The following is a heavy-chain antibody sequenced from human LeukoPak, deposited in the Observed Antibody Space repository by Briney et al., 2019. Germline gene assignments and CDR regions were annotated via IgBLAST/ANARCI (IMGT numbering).Heavy chain of an antibody. CDR2: ISYDGSNK. CDR3: ARDLQQLDIHFDY. Sequence: PGGSLRLSCAASGFTFSSYAMHWVRQAPGKGLEWVAVISYDGSNKYYADSVKGRFTISRDNSKNTLYLQMNSLRAEDTAVYYCARDLQQLDIHFDYWGQGTLVTVSS. V-gene: IGHV3-30-3*01. D-gene: IGHD6-13*01. J-gene: IGHJ4*02. CDR1: GFTFSSYA.